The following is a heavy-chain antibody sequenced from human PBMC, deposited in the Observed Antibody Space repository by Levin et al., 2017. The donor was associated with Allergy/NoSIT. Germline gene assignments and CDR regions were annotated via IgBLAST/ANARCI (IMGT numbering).Heavy chain of an antibody. D-gene: IGHD3-3*01. CDR3: ARHGGLEWLDG. V-gene: IGHV4-39*01. CDR1: GGSISSSSYH. CDR2: IYYSGST. Sequence: SETLSLTCTVSGGSISSSSYHWGWIRQPPGKGLEWIGNIYYSGSTYYNPSLKSRVTISVDTSKNQFSLKLSSVTAADTAVYYCARHGGLEWLDGWGQGTLVTVSS. J-gene: IGHJ4*02.